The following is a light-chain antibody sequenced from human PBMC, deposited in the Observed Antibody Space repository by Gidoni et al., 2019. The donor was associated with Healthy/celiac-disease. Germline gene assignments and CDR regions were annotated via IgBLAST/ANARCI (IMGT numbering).Light chain of an antibody. Sequence: IQMTQSPSTLSASVGDRVTITCRASQSISSWLAWYQQKPGKAPKPLIYKASSLESGGPSRFSGSGSGTEFTLTISSLQPDDFATYYCQQYNSYPYTFGQGTKLEIK. J-gene: IGKJ2*01. CDR2: KAS. CDR1: QSISSW. V-gene: IGKV1-5*03. CDR3: QQYNSYPYT.